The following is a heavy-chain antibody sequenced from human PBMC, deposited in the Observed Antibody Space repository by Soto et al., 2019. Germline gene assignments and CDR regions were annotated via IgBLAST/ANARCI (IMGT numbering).Heavy chain of an antibody. J-gene: IGHJ4*02. D-gene: IGHD3-22*01. V-gene: IGHV3-43*01. Sequence: DVQLVESGGVVVQPGGSLRLSCAASGFTFDDYTMHWVRQAPGKGLEWVSLISWDGGSTYYADSVKGRFTISRDNSKNSLYLQMNSLRTEDTALYYCAKGNYDSSGYSFDYWGQGTLVTVSS. CDR1: GFTFDDYT. CDR2: ISWDGGST. CDR3: AKGNYDSSGYSFDY.